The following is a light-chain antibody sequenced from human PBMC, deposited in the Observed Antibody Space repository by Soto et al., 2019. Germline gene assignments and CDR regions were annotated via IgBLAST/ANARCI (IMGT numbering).Light chain of an antibody. J-gene: IGKJ1*01. CDR3: QQYNKWPQT. Sequence: EIVMTQSPVTLSVSPGERATLSCRASQSISSNLGWYQQKPGQAPRLLMYGASTRATGIPARFSGSGSGTEFTLTISSLQSEDFAVYYCQQYNKWPQTFGQGTKVEIK. CDR2: GAS. CDR1: QSISSN. V-gene: IGKV3-15*01.